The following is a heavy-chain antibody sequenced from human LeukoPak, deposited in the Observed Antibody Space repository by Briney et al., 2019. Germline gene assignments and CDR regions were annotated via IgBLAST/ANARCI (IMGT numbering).Heavy chain of an antibody. J-gene: IGHJ4*02. CDR1: GASVSGSPYY. CDR3: AKSGGYGLIDY. CDR2: IYYSAST. V-gene: IGHV4-39*01. Sequence: SETLSLTCTVSGASVSGSPYYWGWIRQPPGKGLEWIGSIYYSASTYYNASSQTLVTISIETSKNQISLRLTSVTAADTAIYYCAKSGGYGLIDYWGQGTLVTVSS. D-gene: IGHD6-19*01.